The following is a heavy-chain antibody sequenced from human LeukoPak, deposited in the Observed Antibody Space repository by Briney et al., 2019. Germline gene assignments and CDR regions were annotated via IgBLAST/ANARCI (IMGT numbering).Heavy chain of an antibody. V-gene: IGHV5-51*01. CDR3: ARVDTAMVGYYYYYMDV. D-gene: IGHD5-18*01. CDR1: GYSFTSYW. CDR2: FYPGDSDT. Sequence: GESLKISCKGSGYSFTSYWIGWVRQMPGKGLEWMGIFYPGDSDTRYSPSFQGQVTISADKSISTAYLQWSSLKASDTAMYYCARVDTAMVGYYYYYMDVWGKGTTVTVSS. J-gene: IGHJ6*03.